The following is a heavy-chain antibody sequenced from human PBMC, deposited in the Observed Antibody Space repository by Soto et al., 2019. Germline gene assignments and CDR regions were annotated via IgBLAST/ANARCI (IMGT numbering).Heavy chain of an antibody. Sequence: EGSLRLSCAASGFTFSSYGMHWVRQAPGKGLEWVAVISYDGSNKYYADSVKGRFTISRDNSKNTLYLQMNSLRAEDTAVYYCAKVGVYYYGMDVWGQGTTVTVSS. CDR1: GFTFSSYG. CDR2: ISYDGSNK. J-gene: IGHJ6*02. CDR3: AKVGVYYYGMDV. V-gene: IGHV3-30*18. D-gene: IGHD1-26*01.